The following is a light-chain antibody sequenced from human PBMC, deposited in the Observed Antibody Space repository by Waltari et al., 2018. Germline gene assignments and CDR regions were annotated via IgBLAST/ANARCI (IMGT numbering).Light chain of an antibody. Sequence: SYLLTQPPSVSVAPGPTARITCGGPNIGTPITHWYHPRPGQPPVLVIYNAGDRPSGIPERVSGSNSLHTATLTINGVEAGDEADYFCQVWDSNSDHYVFGTGTKVTVL. CDR2: NAG. V-gene: IGLV3-21*02. J-gene: IGLJ1*01. CDR1: NIGTPI. CDR3: QVWDSNSDHYV.